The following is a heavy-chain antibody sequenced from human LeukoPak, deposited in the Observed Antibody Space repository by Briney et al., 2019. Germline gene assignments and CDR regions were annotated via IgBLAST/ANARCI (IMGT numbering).Heavy chain of an antibody. D-gene: IGHD3-10*01. CDR2: IYSGGST. CDR1: GFTVSSNY. Sequence: GGSLRLSCAASGFTVSSNYMSWVRQAPGKGLEWVSVIYSGGSTYYADSVKGRFTISRDNSKNTLYLQMNSLRAEDTAVYYCAREILLWFGDPQNYWGQGTLVTVSS. J-gene: IGHJ4*02. CDR3: AREILLWFGDPQNY. V-gene: IGHV3-53*01.